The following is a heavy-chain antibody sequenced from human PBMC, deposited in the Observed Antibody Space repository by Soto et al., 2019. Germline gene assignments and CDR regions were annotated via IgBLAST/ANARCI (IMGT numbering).Heavy chain of an antibody. J-gene: IGHJ4*02. D-gene: IGHD3-9*01. Sequence: QVQLVQSGAEVKKPGSSVKVSCKASGGTFSSYAISWVRQAPGQGLEGMGGIIPIFGTANYAQKFQGRVTITADESTSTAYMELSSLRSEDTAVYYCARVREGYFDWFRVLDYWGQGTLVTVSS. CDR1: GGTFSSYA. CDR2: IIPIFGTA. CDR3: ARVREGYFDWFRVLDY. V-gene: IGHV1-69*12.